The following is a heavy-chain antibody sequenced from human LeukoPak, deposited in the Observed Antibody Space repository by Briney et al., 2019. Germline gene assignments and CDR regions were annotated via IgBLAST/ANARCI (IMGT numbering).Heavy chain of an antibody. CDR3: AKDLNWEYGFPYYFDN. V-gene: IGHV3-23*01. Sequence: GGSLRLSCAASGFSFINFAMAWVRQAPGKGLEWVSCISYSGRSRYYADSVKGRFTISRDRSTLYLEMNSLRAEDTAIYYCAKDLNWEYGFPYYFDNWGQGTLVTVSS. J-gene: IGHJ4*02. CDR2: ISYSGRSR. CDR1: GFSFINFA. D-gene: IGHD1-26*01.